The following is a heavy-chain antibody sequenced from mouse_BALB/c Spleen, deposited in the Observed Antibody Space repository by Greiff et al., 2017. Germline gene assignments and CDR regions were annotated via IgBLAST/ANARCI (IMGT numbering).Heavy chain of an antibody. Sequence: VKVVESGPGLVAPSQSLSITCTVSGFSLTSYGVHWVRQPPGKGLEWLGVIWAGGSTNYNLALMSRLSISKDNSKSQVFLKMDSLQTDDTAMYYCARGNYFDYWGQGTTLTVSS. V-gene: IGHV2-9*02. CDR3: ARGNYFDY. CDR1: GFSLTSYG. CDR2: IWAGGST. J-gene: IGHJ2*01.